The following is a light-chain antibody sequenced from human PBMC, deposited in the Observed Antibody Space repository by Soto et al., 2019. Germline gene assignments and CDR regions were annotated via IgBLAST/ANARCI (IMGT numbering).Light chain of an antibody. CDR2: SAS. CDR3: QQSYSVVYT. V-gene: IGKV1-39*01. CDR1: QNIMTY. J-gene: IGKJ2*01. Sequence: IQMTQSPAALSASVGDRVTITCRASQNIMTYLNWYQQKPGKAPNLLIHSASSLQSGVPSRFSGSGSGTDFTLTISSLHPDDFATYFCQQSYSVVYTFGQGTKLEL.